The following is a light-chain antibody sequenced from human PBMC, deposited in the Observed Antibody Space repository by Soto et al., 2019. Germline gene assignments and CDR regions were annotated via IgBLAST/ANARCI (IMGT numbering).Light chain of an antibody. Sequence: EIVLTQSPGTLSLSPGDRATLSCRASQSVSSTYLAWYMQKLGQPPRLLIYGASSRATGIPDRFSGSGSGTDFTLTISRREPEDLAGYYCQQDGSSWTFGQGTKVEIK. V-gene: IGKV3-20*01. CDR1: QSVSSTY. CDR3: QQDGSSWT. J-gene: IGKJ1*01. CDR2: GAS.